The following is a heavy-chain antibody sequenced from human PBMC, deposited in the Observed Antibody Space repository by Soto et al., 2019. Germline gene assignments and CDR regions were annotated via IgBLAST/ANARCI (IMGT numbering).Heavy chain of an antibody. CDR2: INHSGST. Sequence: LSLTCAVYGGSFSGYYWSWIRQRPVNVLEWIGEINHSGSTNYNPSLKSRVTISVDTSKNQFSLKLSSVTAADTAVYYCATIRLNPTTRARLHSMRYYYGMDVWGQGTTVTVSS. CDR3: ATIRLNPTTRARLHSMRYYYGMDV. CDR1: GGSFSGYY. D-gene: IGHD1-7*01. J-gene: IGHJ6*02. V-gene: IGHV4-34*01.